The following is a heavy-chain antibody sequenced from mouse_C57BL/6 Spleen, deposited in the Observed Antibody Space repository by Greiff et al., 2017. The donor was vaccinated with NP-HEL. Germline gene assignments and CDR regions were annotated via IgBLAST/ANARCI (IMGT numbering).Heavy chain of an antibody. J-gene: IGHJ4*01. CDR2: IYPGDGDT. CDR1: GYAFSSSW. V-gene: IGHV1-82*01. Sequence: VQLVESGPELVKPGASVKISCKASGYAFSSSWMNWVKQRPGKGLEWIGRIYPGDGDTNYNGKFKGKATLTADKSSSTAYMQLSSLTSEDSAVYFCARSFITTVVATPYYAMDYWGQGTSVTVSS. D-gene: IGHD1-1*01. CDR3: ARSFITTVVATPYYAMDY.